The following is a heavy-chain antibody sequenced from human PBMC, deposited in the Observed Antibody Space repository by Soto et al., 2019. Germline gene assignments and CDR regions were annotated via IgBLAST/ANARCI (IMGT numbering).Heavy chain of an antibody. J-gene: IGHJ5*02. CDR2: INYSGRS. D-gene: IGHD2-8*02. CDR3: ARSYCADSVSCNWFDP. CDR1: GDSSSTYY. V-gene: IGHV4-59*01. Sequence: QVQLQESGPGLVKSSETLSLTCSVSGDSSSTYYWGWIRQPPGKGLEWIGYINYSGRSNHKPSLKSLLSITVDASKNQVSLKLTSVTAADTAVYYCARSYCADSVSCNWFDPWGQGTLVVVSS.